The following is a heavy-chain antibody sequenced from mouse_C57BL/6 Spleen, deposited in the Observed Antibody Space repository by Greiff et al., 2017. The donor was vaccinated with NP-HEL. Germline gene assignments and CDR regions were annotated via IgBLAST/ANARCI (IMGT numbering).Heavy chain of an antibody. CDR2: ISSGSSTI. V-gene: IGHV5-17*01. D-gene: IGHD1-1*01. Sequence: EVQGVESGGGLVKPGGSLKLSCAASGFTFSDYGMHWVRQAPEKGLEWVAYISSGSSTIYYADTVKGRFTISRDNAKNTLFLQMTSLRSEDTAMYYCARDLFITTVVDAMDYWGQGTSVTVSS. CDR3: ARDLFITTVVDAMDY. CDR1: GFTFSDYG. J-gene: IGHJ4*01.